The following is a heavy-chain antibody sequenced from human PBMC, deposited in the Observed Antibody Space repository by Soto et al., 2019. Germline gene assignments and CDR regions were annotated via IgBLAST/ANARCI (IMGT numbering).Heavy chain of an antibody. CDR2: INAGNGNT. J-gene: IGHJ5*02. Sequence: ASVKVSCKASGYTFTSYAMHWVRQAPGQRLEWMGWINAGNGNTKYSQKFQGRVNITRDTSASTAYMELSSLRSEDTAVYYCARDLFGGCSGGSCYSGDWFDPWGQGTLVTVS. CDR1: GYTFTSYA. V-gene: IGHV1-3*01. CDR3: ARDLFGGCSGGSCYSGDWFDP. D-gene: IGHD2-15*01.